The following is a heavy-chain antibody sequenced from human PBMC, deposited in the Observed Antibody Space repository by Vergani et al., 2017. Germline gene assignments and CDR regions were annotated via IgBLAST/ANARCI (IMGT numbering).Heavy chain of an antibody. J-gene: IGHJ6*02. V-gene: IGHV1-8*01. CDR2: MNPNSGNT. D-gene: IGHD6-6*01. CDR1: GYTFTSYD. CDR3: ARALEYSSFRGHYYGMDV. Sequence: QVQLVQSGAEVKKPGASVKVSCKASGYTFTSYDINWVRQATGQGLEWMGWMNPNSGNTGYAQKFQGRVTMTRNTSISTDYMELSSWRSEDTAVYYCARALEYSSFRGHYYGMDVWGQGTTVTVSS.